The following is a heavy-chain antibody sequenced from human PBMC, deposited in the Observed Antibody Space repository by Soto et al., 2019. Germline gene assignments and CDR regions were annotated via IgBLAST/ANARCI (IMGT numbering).Heavy chain of an antibody. CDR2: INHSGST. CDR3: ARGQRITMIVVVHRVWFDP. D-gene: IGHD3-22*01. V-gene: IGHV4-34*01. J-gene: IGHJ5*02. CDR1: GGSFSGYY. Sequence: ETLSLTCAVYGGSFSGYYWSWIRQPPGKGLEWIGEINHSGSTNYNPSLKSRVTISVDTSKDQFSLKLSSVTAADTAVYYCARGQRITMIVVVHRVWFDPWGQGTLVTVS.